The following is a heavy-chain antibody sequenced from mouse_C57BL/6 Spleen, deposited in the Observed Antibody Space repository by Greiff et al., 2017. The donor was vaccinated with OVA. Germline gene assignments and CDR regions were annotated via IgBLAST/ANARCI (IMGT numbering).Heavy chain of an antibody. D-gene: IGHD4-1*01. Sequence: VQLQQSGAELVMPGASVKLSCKASGYTFTSYWMHWVKQRPGQGLEWIGDIDPSGSYPNYTQKFKGKSTLTVDKSTSHAYRQLSSLTSEDSAVYNGARWRTLGGFADWGKGTLVTVSA. CDR1: GYTFTSYW. V-gene: IGHV1-69*01. J-gene: IGHJ3*01. CDR2: IDPSGSYP. CDR3: ARWRTLGGFAD.